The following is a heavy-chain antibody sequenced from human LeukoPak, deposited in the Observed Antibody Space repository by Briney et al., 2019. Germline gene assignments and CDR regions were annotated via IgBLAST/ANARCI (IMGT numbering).Heavy chain of an antibody. CDR3: AKEALWFGHAFDI. D-gene: IGHD3-10*01. V-gene: IGHV1-3*04. Sequence: ASVKVSCKASGYTFTTYAMHWVRQAPGQRLEWMGWINTGNGNTKYSQKFQGRVTITRDTSASTAYMELSSLRSEDTAVYYCAKEALWFGHAFDIWGQGTMVTVSS. CDR2: INTGNGNT. J-gene: IGHJ3*02. CDR1: GYTFTTYA.